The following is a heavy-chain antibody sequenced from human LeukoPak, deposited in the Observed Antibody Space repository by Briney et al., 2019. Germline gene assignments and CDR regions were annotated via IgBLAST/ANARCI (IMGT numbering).Heavy chain of an antibody. D-gene: IGHD5-12*01. CDR1: GGSFSGYY. V-gene: IGHV4-34*01. CDR3: ARGYSGYDY. CDR2: INHSGST. J-gene: IGHJ4*02. Sequence: SETLSLTCAVHGGSFSGYYWSWIRQPPGKGLEWIGEINHSGSTNYNPSLKSRVTISVDTSKNQVSLKLSSVTAADTAVYYCARGYSGYDYWGQGTLVTVSS.